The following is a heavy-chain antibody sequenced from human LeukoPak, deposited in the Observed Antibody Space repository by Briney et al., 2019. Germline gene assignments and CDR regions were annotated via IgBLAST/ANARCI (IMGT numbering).Heavy chain of an antibody. J-gene: IGHJ4*02. V-gene: IGHV4-59*08. CDR3: ARRGYCSSTSCYVFDY. D-gene: IGHD2-2*01. CDR2: VYYSGST. CDR1: GGSISSYY. Sequence: SETLSLTCTVSGGSISSYYWSWIRQPPGKGLEWIGYVYYSGSTNYDPSLKSRVTIAVDTSKNQFSLKLSSVTAADTAVYYCARRGYCSSTSCYVFDYWGQGTLVTVSS.